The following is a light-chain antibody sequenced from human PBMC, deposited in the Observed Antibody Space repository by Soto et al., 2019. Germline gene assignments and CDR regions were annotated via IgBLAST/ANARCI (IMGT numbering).Light chain of an antibody. Sequence: AIQLTQSPSSLSASVGDSVSINCRASQGIRSALAWYQQKPGKAPKPLIYDASSLESWVPSRFSGSGSGTDFTLTISSLQSEDFATYYCQQFHDFPLTFGGGTKVEIK. CDR1: QGIRSA. CDR3: QQFHDFPLT. V-gene: IGKV1D-13*01. CDR2: DAS. J-gene: IGKJ4*01.